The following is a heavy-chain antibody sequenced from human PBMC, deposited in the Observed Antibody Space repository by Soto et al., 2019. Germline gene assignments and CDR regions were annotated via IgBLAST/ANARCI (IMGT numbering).Heavy chain of an antibody. J-gene: IGHJ4*02. CDR1: GGFISSGGYY. V-gene: IGHV4-31*03. CDR2: IYYSGST. D-gene: IGHD3-9*01. Sequence: SETLSLTCTVSGGFISSGGYYWSWIRQHPGKGLEWIGYIYYSGSTYYNPSLKSRVTISVDTSKNQFSLKLSSVTAADTAVYYCARVGAKDYDILTGPGYFDYWGQGTLVTVSS. CDR3: ARVGAKDYDILTGPGYFDY.